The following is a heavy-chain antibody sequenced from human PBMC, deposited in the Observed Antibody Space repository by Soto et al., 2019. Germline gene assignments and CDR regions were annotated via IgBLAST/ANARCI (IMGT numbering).Heavy chain of an antibody. CDR1: GFTFNVYE. CDR3: AREGDVWSGLDYGLDV. CDR2: ISSSSKTI. J-gene: IGHJ6*02. Sequence: PGGSLRLSCEAYGFTFNVYEMNWVRQAPGKGLEWVSYISSSSKTIYYADSVKGRFTISRDNAKNSLYLQMNSLRAEDTAVYYCAREGDVWSGLDYGLDVWGQGTTVTVSS. V-gene: IGHV3-48*03. D-gene: IGHD3-3*01.